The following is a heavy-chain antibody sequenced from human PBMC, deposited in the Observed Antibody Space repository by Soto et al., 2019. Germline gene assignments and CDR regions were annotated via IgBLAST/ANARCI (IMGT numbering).Heavy chain of an antibody. D-gene: IGHD6-13*01. Sequence: ASVKVSCKASGYTFTSYDISWVRQAPGQGLEWMGWISAYNGNTNYAQKLQGRATMTTDTSTSTAYMELRSLRSDDTAVYYCARDDQGLLAAGSYYYYYGMDVWGQGPTVTVSS. J-gene: IGHJ6*02. CDR3: ARDDQGLLAAGSYYYYYGMDV. V-gene: IGHV1-18*01. CDR2: ISAYNGNT. CDR1: GYTFTSYD.